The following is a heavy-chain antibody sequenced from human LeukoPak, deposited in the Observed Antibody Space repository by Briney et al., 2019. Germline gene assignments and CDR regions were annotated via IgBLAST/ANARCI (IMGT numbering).Heavy chain of an antibody. Sequence: SETLSLTCTVSGGSISSSNYYWGWIRQPPGKGLEWIGSIYYSGSIYYNPSLKSRVTISVDTSKNQFSLKLTSVTAADTAVYYRARQRGYCSGGSCYGMFDYWGQGTLVTVSS. J-gene: IGHJ4*02. CDR1: GGSISSSNYY. CDR2: IYYSGSI. CDR3: ARQRGYCSGGSCYGMFDY. V-gene: IGHV4-39*01. D-gene: IGHD2-15*01.